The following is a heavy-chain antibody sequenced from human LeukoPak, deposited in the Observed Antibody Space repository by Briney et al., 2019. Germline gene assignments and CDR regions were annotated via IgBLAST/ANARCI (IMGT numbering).Heavy chain of an antibody. V-gene: IGHV4-59*01. D-gene: IGHD2-15*01. CDR2: IYYSGST. CDR3: ARTVAATDPYFDY. Sequence: PSETLSLTCTVSGGSISSYYWSWIRQPPGKGLEWIGYIYYSGSTNYNPSLKSRVTITVDTSKNQFSLKLSSVTAADTAVYYCARTVAATDPYFDYWGQGTLVTVSS. CDR1: GGSISSYY. J-gene: IGHJ4*02.